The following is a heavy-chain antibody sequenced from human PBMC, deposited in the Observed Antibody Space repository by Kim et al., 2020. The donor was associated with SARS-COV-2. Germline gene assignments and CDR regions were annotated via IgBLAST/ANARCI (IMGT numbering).Heavy chain of an antibody. CDR3: ATVVFYYDAGYFKN. V-gene: IGHV3-66*01. D-gene: IGHD3-22*01. J-gene: IGHJ1*01. Sequence: ADSVKGRRIISSDHSKNTLYLQMNSLRAEDTAVYYCATVVFYYDAGYFKNWGQGTLVIVSS.